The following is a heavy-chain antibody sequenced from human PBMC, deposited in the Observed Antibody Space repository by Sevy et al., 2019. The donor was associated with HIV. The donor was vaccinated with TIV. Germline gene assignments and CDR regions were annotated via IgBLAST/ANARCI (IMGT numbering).Heavy chain of an antibody. Sequence: GGSLRLSCAASGFTFSSYAFYWVRQAPGKGLEWVAVISYGGDNKFYADSVKGRFAVSRDNSKDTLFLQMNSLGSEDTAVYYCARLTSAGTWYFDSWGQGTMVTVSS. CDR1: GFTFSSYA. D-gene: IGHD6-13*01. CDR2: ISYGGDNK. V-gene: IGHV3-30*09. J-gene: IGHJ4*02. CDR3: ARLTSAGTWYFDS.